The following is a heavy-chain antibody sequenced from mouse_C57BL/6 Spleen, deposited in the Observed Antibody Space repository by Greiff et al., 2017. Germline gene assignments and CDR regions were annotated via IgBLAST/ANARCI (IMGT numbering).Heavy chain of an antibody. CDR3: ARCIPYGYDVGFDY. Sequence: VQLKESGPGLVKPSQSLSLTCSVTGYSITSGYYWNWIRQFPGNKLEWMGYISYDGSNNYNPSLKNRISITRDTSKNQFFRKLNSVTTEDTATYYGARCIPYGYDVGFDYWGQGTTLTVSS. CDR2: ISYDGSN. J-gene: IGHJ2*01. CDR1: GYSITSGYY. V-gene: IGHV3-6*01. D-gene: IGHD2-2*01.